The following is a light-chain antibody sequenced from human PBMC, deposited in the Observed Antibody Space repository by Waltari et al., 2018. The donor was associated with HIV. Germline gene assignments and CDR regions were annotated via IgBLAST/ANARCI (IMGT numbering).Light chain of an antibody. V-gene: IGKV1-39*01. J-gene: IGKJ5*01. CDR2: GAA. CDR1: QSISTS. CDR3: QQSFITPPIT. Sequence: DIQMTQSPSSLSASVGDRVTITCRASQSISTSLNWYRQKPGKAPELLIYGAANLQTEVPARFSGSGSGTDFTLTVSSLQPEDFATYYCQQSFITPPITFGQGTRLEIK.